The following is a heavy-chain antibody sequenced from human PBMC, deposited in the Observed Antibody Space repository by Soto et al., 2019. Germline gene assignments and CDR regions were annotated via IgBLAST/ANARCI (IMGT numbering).Heavy chain of an antibody. CDR3: ARGRFGELLSTSYMDV. D-gene: IGHD3-10*01. V-gene: IGHV1-8*01. CDR1: GYTFTSYD. Sequence: QVQLVQSGAEVKKPGASVKVSCKASGYTFTSYDINWVRQATGQGLEWMGWMNPNSGNTGYAQKFQGRVTMTRNTSLSTAYMELSSLRSEDTAVYYCARGRFGELLSTSYMDVWGKGTTVTVSS. CDR2: MNPNSGNT. J-gene: IGHJ6*03.